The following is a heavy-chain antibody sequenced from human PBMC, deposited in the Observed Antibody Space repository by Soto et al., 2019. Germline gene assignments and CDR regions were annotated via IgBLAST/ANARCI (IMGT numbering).Heavy chain of an antibody. CDR3: AKDRCSNGVCYLRH. V-gene: IGHV3-23*01. D-gene: IGHD2-8*01. CDR2: ISGSGDNT. J-gene: IGHJ4*02. CDR1: GFSISSYA. Sequence: EVQLLESGGGLVQRGGSLRLSCAASGFSISSYAMNWVRQAPGKGLEWVSGISGSGDNTYYADSVKGRFSISRDTSKNTLYVQMNSLRAEDTAVYYCAKDRCSNGVCYLRHWGQGVLVTVSS.